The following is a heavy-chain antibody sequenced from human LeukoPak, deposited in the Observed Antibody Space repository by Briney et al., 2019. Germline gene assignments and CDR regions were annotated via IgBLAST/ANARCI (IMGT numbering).Heavy chain of an antibody. V-gene: IGHV3-7*05. CDR3: ASRAGYTGSWSAFDY. J-gene: IGHJ4*02. Sequence: GGSLRLSCTASTLTLNNYWMSWVRQAPGKGLEWVANIKQDGSEKYHVDSVKGRFAISRDDTKNSLYLQMNSLRAEDTAVYYCASRAGYTGSWSAFDYWGQGTLVTVSS. CDR2: IKQDGSEK. D-gene: IGHD6-13*01. CDR1: TLTLNNYW.